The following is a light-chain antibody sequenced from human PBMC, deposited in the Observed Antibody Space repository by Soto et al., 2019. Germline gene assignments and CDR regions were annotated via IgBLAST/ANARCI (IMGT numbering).Light chain of an antibody. CDR3: QQHNNWPLT. CDR1: QSVASN. CDR2: GTS. Sequence: EIVMTQSPASLSVSPGESVTLSCRASQSVASNLAWYQQKPGQAPRLLIYGTSTRATGVPARFSGSGSGTEFTLTIDSLQSEDFAVYYCQQHNNWPLTFGGGTKVDIK. V-gene: IGKV3-15*01. J-gene: IGKJ4*01.